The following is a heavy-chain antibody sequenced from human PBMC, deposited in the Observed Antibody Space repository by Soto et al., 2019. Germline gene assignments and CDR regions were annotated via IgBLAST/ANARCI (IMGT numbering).Heavy chain of an antibody. CDR1: GFTFENYA. J-gene: IGHJ6*02. Sequence: QLVESGGGAVQPGGSLRLSCVASGFTFENYAMHWVRLLPGKGLEWVSGIRWNSGSVGYGDSVKGRFTISRDDVKKSLSLEMNSLRPEATAVYYCAKDARRGGVAWFGDGIIGGMDVWGQGTTVTVSS. CDR3: AKDARRGGVAWFGDGIIGGMDV. V-gene: IGHV3-9*01. D-gene: IGHD3-10*01. CDR2: IRWNSGSV.